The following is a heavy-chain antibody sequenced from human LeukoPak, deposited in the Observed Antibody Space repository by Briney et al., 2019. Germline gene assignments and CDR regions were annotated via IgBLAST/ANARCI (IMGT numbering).Heavy chain of an antibody. CDR3: ARGRHPGPTWISEY. J-gene: IGHJ4*02. CDR2: ISAYNGNT. V-gene: IGHV1-18*01. D-gene: IGHD5-12*01. CDR1: GYTFTSYG. Sequence: GASVKVSCKASGYTFTSYGISWVRQAPGQGLEWMGWISAYNGNTNYAQKLQGRVTMTTDTSTSTAYMELRSLGSDDTAVYYCARGRHPGPTWISEYWGQGTLVTVSS.